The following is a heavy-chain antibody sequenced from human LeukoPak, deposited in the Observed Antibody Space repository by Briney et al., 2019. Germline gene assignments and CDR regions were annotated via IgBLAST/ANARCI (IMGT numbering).Heavy chain of an antibody. CDR3: ARVGYYSSGPFSYFDY. CDR1: GFTFSRYA. Sequence: PGRSLRLSCAASGFTFSRYAMHWVRHAPGKGLERVAVISYDGSNEYYADSVKGRFTISRDSSENTPYLQMNNLRVEDTAVYYCARVGYYSSGPFSYFDYWGQGTLVTVSS. D-gene: IGHD3-10*01. V-gene: IGHV3-30-3*01. CDR2: ISYDGSNE. J-gene: IGHJ4*02.